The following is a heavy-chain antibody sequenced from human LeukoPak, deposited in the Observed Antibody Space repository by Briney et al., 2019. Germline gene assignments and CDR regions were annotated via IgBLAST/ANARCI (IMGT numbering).Heavy chain of an antibody. CDR3: VKAGYSTLGAFDI. Sequence: PGGSLRLSCSASGFTFSSYAMHWVRQAPGKGLEYVSAISSNGGTTYYADSVKGRFTISRDNSKNTVYVQISSLRAEDTAVYYCVKAGYSTLGAFDIWGQGTMVTVSS. CDR1: GFTFSSYA. J-gene: IGHJ3*02. CDR2: ISSNGGTT. V-gene: IGHV3-64*05. D-gene: IGHD5-12*01.